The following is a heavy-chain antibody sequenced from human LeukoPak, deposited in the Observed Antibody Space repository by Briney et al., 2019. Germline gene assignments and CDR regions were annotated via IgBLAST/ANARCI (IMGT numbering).Heavy chain of an antibody. CDR2: ISSSSSYI. V-gene: IGHV3-21*01. Sequence: PGGSLRLSCAASGFTFSSYAMSWVRQAPGKGLEWVSSISSSSSYIYYADSVKGRFTISRDNAKNSLYLQMNSLRAEDTAVYYCARKVGPSGSYSRGYYYYMDVWGKGTTVTVSS. CDR1: GFTFSSYA. J-gene: IGHJ6*03. CDR3: ARKVGPSGSYSRGYYYYMDV. D-gene: IGHD1-26*01.